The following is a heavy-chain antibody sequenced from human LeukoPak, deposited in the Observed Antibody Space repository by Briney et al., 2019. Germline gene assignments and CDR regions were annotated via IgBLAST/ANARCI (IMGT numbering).Heavy chain of an antibody. CDR3: ASRLWFGVNWFDP. J-gene: IGHJ5*02. CDR2: INHSGST. Sequence: GSLRLSCVASGFTFSRYWMHWVRQAPGKGLEWIGEINHSGSTNYNPSLKSRVTISVDTSKNQFSLKLSSVTAADTAVYYCASRLWFGVNWFDPWGQGTLVTVSS. CDR1: GFTFSRYW. V-gene: IGHV4-34*01. D-gene: IGHD3-10*01.